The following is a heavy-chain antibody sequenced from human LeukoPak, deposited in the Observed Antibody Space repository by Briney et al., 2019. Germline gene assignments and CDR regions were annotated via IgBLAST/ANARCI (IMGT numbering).Heavy chain of an antibody. CDR1: GFTFSNDG. J-gene: IGHJ3*02. CDR3: AKDVTFNRCWYRAFDI. CDR2: ISYDGSEK. Sequence: GGSLRLSCAASGFTFSNDGMHWVRQAPGKGLEWLAVISYDGSEKHYADSVKGRFTISRDNSKNTLYLQMNSLRAEDTAVYYCAKDVTFNRCWYRAFDIWGQGTLVTVSS. D-gene: IGHD6-13*01. V-gene: IGHV3-30*18.